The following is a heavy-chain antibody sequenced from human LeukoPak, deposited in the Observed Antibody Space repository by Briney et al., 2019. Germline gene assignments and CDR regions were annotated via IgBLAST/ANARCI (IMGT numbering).Heavy chain of an antibody. CDR3: ARDRVDYYDSSGYPENWFDP. D-gene: IGHD3-22*01. V-gene: IGHV4-59*01. CDR1: GGSISSYY. Sequence: PETLSLTCTVSGGSISSYYWNWVRQPPGKGLEWIGYIYYSGSTNYNPSLKSRVTISVDTSKNQFSLKVSSVTAADTAVYYCARDRVDYYDSSGYPENWFDPWGQGTLVTVSS. CDR2: IYYSGST. J-gene: IGHJ5*02.